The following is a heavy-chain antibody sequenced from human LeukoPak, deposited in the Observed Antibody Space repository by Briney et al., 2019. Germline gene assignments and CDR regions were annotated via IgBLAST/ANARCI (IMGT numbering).Heavy chain of an antibody. Sequence: PGASLRLSCAASGFNVGSKHMNWVRQAPGKGLGWVSGIYPGGDSYYADSLKGRFIFSRDISKNTVFLQMNSLRDEDTAVYHCARLNFGDDYWGQGALVTVSS. V-gene: IGHV3-53*01. D-gene: IGHD4-17*01. CDR3: ARLNFGDDY. CDR1: GFNVGSKH. CDR2: IYPGGDS. J-gene: IGHJ4*02.